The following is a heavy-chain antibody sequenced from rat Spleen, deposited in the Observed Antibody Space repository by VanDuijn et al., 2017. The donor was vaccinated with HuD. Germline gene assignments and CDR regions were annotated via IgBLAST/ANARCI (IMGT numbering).Heavy chain of an antibody. Sequence: EVQLVESGGGLVQPGRSLKLSCAASRFTFSSFPMAWVRQAPKKGLEWVASISPSGAISNYRDSVKGRFTISRDDAKSTLYLQMDSLRSEDTATYYCTRHPRYNYAHVWYFDFWGPGTMVTVSS. CDR2: ISPSGAIS. D-gene: IGHD1-5*01. J-gene: IGHJ1*01. V-gene: IGHV5-46*01. CDR3: TRHPRYNYAHVWYFDF. CDR1: RFTFSSFP.